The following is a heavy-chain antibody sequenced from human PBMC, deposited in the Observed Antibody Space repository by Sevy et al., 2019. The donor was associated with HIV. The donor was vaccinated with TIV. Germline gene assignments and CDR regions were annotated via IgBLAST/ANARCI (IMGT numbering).Heavy chain of an antibody. Sequence: GGSLRLSCAASGFDFSIYSMSWVRQAPGEGLGWVSTLSFGCGKINYADSVKGRFTISRDNSKSSVYLQMNNMRVEDTAVYYCAREGCTKPHDYWGQGTLVTVSS. CDR3: AREGCTKPHDY. J-gene: IGHJ4*02. D-gene: IGHD2-8*01. CDR2: LSFGCGKI. V-gene: IGHV3-23*01. CDR1: GFDFSIYS.